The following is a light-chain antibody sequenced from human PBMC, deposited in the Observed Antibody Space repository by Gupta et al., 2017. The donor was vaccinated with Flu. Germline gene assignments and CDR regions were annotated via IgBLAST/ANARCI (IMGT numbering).Light chain of an antibody. V-gene: IGKV3-11*01. Sequence: EIVLTQSPATLSLSPGERATLSCRASQSVSSYLAWYQQKPGQAPRLLIYDASNRATGIPDRFSGSGSGTDFTLTSSSLEPEDFAVYYRQQRSNWLTFGGGTKVEIK. CDR3: QQRSNWLT. CDR1: QSVSSY. J-gene: IGKJ4*01. CDR2: DAS.